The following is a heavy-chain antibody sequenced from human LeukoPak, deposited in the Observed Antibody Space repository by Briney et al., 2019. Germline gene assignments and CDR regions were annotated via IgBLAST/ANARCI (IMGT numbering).Heavy chain of an antibody. J-gene: IGHJ4*02. CDR3: ARSASYVPAATY. V-gene: IGHV4-34*01. CDR1: GFTFSSYS. D-gene: IGHD2-2*01. CDR2: INHSGST. Sequence: GSLRLSCAASGFTFSSYSMNWVRQAPGKGLEWIGEINHSGSTNYNPSLKSRVTISVDTSKNQFSLKLSSVTAADTAVYYCARSASYVPAATYWGQGTLVTVSS.